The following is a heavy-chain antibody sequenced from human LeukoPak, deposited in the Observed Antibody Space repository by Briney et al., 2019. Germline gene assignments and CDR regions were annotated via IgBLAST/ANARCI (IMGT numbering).Heavy chain of an antibody. V-gene: IGHV4-39*01. J-gene: IGHJ4*02. D-gene: IGHD1-26*01. CDR3: ARIVGASDY. Sequence: PSETLSLTCTVSGGSISSSSYYWGWIRQPPGRGLEWIGSIYYSGSTYYNPSLKSRVTISVDTSKNQFSLKLSSVTAADTAVYYCARIVGASDYWGQGTLVTVSS. CDR1: GGSISSSSYY. CDR2: IYYSGST.